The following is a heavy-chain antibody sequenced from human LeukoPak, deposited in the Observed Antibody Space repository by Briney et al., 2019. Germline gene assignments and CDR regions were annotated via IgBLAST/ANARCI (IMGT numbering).Heavy chain of an antibody. CDR3: ATTRAPLDTAMVILDY. D-gene: IGHD5-18*01. Sequence: GGSLRLSCAASGFTFSNYNMNWVRQAPGKGLEWVAVIWYDGSNKYYADSVKGRFTISRDNSKNTLYLQMNSLRAEDTAVYYCATTRAPLDTAMVILDYWGQGALVTVSS. CDR1: GFTFSNYN. V-gene: IGHV3-33*08. J-gene: IGHJ4*02. CDR2: IWYDGSNK.